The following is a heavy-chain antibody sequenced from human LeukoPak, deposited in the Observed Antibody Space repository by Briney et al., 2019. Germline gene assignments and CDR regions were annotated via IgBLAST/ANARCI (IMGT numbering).Heavy chain of an antibody. CDR2: IIPSFGTV. D-gene: IGHD5-18*01. V-gene: IGHV1-69*13. CDR1: GTTFRSYA. CDR3: ARATSANEYSYGFHFDY. J-gene: IGHJ4*02. Sequence: SVKVSCKXSGTTFRSYAINWVRQAPGQGLEWMGAIIPSFGTVKYSQKFQGRVTMTADESTSTAYMDLNYLRSDDTAVYFCARATSANEYSYGFHFDYWGQGTLVTVSS.